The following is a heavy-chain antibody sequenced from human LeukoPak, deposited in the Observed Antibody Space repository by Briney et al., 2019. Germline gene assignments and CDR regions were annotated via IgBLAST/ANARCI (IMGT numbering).Heavy chain of an antibody. D-gene: IGHD6-13*01. J-gene: IGHJ6*03. Sequence: GASVKVSCKASGYTFTSYGISWVRQAPGQGLEWMGWISAYNGNTNYAQKLQGRVTMTTDTSTSTAYMELRSLRSDDTAVYYCARGYSSSWSSAYYYYYMDVWGKGTTVTVSS. CDR2: ISAYNGNT. V-gene: IGHV1-18*01. CDR3: ARGYSSSWSSAYYYYYMDV. CDR1: GYTFTSYG.